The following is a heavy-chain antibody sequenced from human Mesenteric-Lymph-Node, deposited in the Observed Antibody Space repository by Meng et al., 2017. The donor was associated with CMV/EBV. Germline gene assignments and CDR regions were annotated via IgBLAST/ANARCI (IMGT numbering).Heavy chain of an antibody. Sequence: VSGVAVSIGNYYWTWIRQPPGKGLECIGYVHYSGSTNYNPSLRSRATISVDTSKNQFSLNLNSVTAADTAVYYCARSPGYPREFDYWGQGTLVTVSS. CDR2: VHYSGST. J-gene: IGHJ4*02. D-gene: IGHD3-10*01. CDR1: GVAVSIGNYY. CDR3: ARSPGYPREFDY. V-gene: IGHV4-61*01.